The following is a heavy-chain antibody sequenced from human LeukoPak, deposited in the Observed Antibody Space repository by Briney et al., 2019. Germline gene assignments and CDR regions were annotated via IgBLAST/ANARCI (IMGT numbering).Heavy chain of an antibody. D-gene: IGHD6-19*01. CDR2: IYYSGST. J-gene: IGHJ4*02. Sequence: SETLSLTCTVSGGSISSSSYYWGWIRQPPGKGLEWIGSIYYSGSTYYNPSLKSRVTISVDTSKNQFSLKLSSVTAADTAVYYCAREGWGEAVAGIDYWGQGTLVTVSS. V-gene: IGHV4-39*07. CDR3: AREGWGEAVAGIDY. CDR1: GGSISSSSYY.